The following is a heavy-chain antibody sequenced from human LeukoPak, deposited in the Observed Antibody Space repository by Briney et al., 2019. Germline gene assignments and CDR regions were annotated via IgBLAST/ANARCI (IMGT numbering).Heavy chain of an antibody. V-gene: IGHV3-23*03. CDR3: ARDRDTSGWYGGY. CDR2: LYSGGST. D-gene: IGHD6-19*01. Sequence: PGGSLRLACAADGFTFSSYAMSWVRQAAGKGLEWVSVLYSGGSTYYADSVKGRFTISRDNAKSSLHLQMNSLSAEDTAVYYCARDRDTSGWYGGYWGQGILVTVSS. J-gene: IGHJ4*02. CDR1: GFTFSSYA.